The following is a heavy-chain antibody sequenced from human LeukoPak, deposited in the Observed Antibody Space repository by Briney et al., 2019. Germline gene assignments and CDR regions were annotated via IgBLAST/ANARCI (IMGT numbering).Heavy chain of an antibody. Sequence: SETLSLTCAVYGGSFSGYYWSWIRQPPGKGLEWIGEINHSGSTNYNPSLKSRVTISVDTSKNQFSLKLSSVTAADTAVYYCARGPVRWLQPTPFDYWGQGTLVTVSS. CDR2: INHSGST. CDR1: GGSFSGYY. J-gene: IGHJ4*02. D-gene: IGHD5-24*01. V-gene: IGHV4-34*01. CDR3: ARGPVRWLQPTPFDY.